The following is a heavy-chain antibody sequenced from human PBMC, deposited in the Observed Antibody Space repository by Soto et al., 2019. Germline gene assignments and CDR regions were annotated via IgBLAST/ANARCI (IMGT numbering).Heavy chain of an antibody. J-gene: IGHJ5*02. D-gene: IGHD2-21*02. V-gene: IGHV1-8*01. Sequence: ASVEVSSTASGYTFTSYDINLVRLATGQGLEWMGWMNPNSGNTGYAQKFQGRVTMTRNTSISTAYMELSSLRSEDTAVYYCARGTVSSSFDPWGQGTLVTVSS. CDR3: ARGTVSSSFDP. CDR2: MNPNSGNT. CDR1: GYTFTSYD.